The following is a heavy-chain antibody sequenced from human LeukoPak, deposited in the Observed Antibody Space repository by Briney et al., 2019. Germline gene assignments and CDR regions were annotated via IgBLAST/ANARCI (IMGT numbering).Heavy chain of an antibody. V-gene: IGHV1-2*02. Sequence: ASVKVSCKAYRYTFTGPYIHWMRQAPGQGPEWMGWINPNSGGTKYAQKFQGRVTVTRDTSTSTAYMELSGLRTDDTATYYCARVEYCTKGVCINYDLWGQGTLVTVSS. CDR2: INPNSGGT. J-gene: IGHJ4*02. D-gene: IGHD2-8*01. CDR1: RYTFTGPY. CDR3: ARVEYCTKGVCINYDL.